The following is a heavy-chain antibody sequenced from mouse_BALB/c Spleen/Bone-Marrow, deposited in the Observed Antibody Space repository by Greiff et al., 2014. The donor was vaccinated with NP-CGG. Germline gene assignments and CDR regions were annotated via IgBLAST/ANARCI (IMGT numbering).Heavy chain of an antibody. D-gene: IGHD1-1*01. CDR1: GFNIKDTY. CDR3: ARYYYGSRLFAY. Sequence: EVQLVESGAELVKPGASVKLSCTASGFNIKDTYMYWVKQRPEQGLEWIGRIDPANGNTKYDPKFQGKATITADTSSNTAYLQLSSLTSEDTAVYYWARYYYGSRLFAYWGQGTLVTVSA. J-gene: IGHJ3*01. CDR2: IDPANGNT. V-gene: IGHV14-3*02.